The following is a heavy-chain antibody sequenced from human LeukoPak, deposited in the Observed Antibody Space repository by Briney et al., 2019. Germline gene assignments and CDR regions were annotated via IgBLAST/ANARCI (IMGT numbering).Heavy chain of an antibody. CDR2: IYGGGNI. D-gene: IGHD5-24*01. Sequence: GSLRLSCAASGFTVSSNYMNWVRQAPGKGLEWVSVIYGGGNIYYADSVKGRFTISRDNSKNTLYLQMNSLRAEDTAVYYCARGAGYNYPYYFDYWGQGTLVTVSS. CDR1: GFTVSSNY. CDR3: ARGAGYNYPYYFDY. V-gene: IGHV3-53*01. J-gene: IGHJ4*02.